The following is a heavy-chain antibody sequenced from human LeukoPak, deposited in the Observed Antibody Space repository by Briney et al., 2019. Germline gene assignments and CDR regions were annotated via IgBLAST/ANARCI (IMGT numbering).Heavy chain of an antibody. CDR3: AKDYYYDSSGYYLGDAFDI. V-gene: IGHV3-64*01. CDR1: GFTFSSYA. CDR2: ISSNGGST. D-gene: IGHD3-22*01. J-gene: IGHJ3*02. Sequence: GGSLRLSCAASGFTFSSYAMHWVRQAPGKGLEYVSAISSNGGSTYYANSVKGRFTISRDNSKNTLYLQMNSLRAEDTAVYYCAKDYYYDSSGYYLGDAFDIWGQGTMVTVSS.